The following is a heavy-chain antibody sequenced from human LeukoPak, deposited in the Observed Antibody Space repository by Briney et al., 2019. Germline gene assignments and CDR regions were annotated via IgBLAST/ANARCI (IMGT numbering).Heavy chain of an antibody. Sequence: SETLSLTCTVSGGSISSSSYYWGWIRQPPGKGLEWIGSIYYSGSTYYNPSLKSRVTISVDTSKNQFSLKLSSVTAADTAVYYCARVVDTAMVGNYYYYYYMDVWGKGTTVTISS. CDR1: GGSISSSSYY. CDR3: ARVVDTAMVGNYYYYYYMDV. D-gene: IGHD5-18*01. V-gene: IGHV4-39*01. CDR2: IYYSGST. J-gene: IGHJ6*03.